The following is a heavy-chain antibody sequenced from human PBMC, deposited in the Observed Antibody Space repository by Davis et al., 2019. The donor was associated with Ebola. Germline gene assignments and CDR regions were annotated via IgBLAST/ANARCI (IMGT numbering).Heavy chain of an antibody. J-gene: IGHJ6*03. Sequence: GESLKISCAASGFTFSDHYMDWVRQAPGKGLEWVSAISGSGGSTYYADSVKGRFTISRDNSKNTLYLQMNSLRAEDTAVYYCAKNDYYYYMDVWGKGTTVTVSS. CDR2: ISGSGGST. CDR3: AKNDYYYYMDV. CDR1: GFTFSDHY. V-gene: IGHV3-23*01.